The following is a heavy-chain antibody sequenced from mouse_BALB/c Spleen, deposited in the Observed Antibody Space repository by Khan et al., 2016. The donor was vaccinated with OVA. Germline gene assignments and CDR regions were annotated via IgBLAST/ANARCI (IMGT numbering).Heavy chain of an antibody. J-gene: IGHJ3*01. D-gene: IGHD1-2*01. CDR2: ISPGSGDT. CDR1: GYSFTDYY. Sequence: QVQLQQSGAELARPGASVKLSCKASGYSFTDYYINWVKQRTGQGLEWIGEISPGSGDTYYNEKFKGKATLTADKSSSTAYMQLRSLTSEASADYFCARRNYFGYTFAYWGQGTLVTVSA. V-gene: IGHV1-77*01. CDR3: ARRNYFGYTFAY.